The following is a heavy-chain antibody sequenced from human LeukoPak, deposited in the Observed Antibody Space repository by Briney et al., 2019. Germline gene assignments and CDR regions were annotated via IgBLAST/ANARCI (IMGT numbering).Heavy chain of an antibody. CDR3: ASWQLKEFYYYYYYMDV. V-gene: IGHV1-69*13. CDR2: IIPIFGTA. Sequence: SSVKVSCKASRGTFSSYAISWVRQAPGQGLEWMGGIIPIFGTANYAQKFQGRVTITADESTSTAYMELSSLRSEDTAVYYCASWQLKEFYYYYYYMDVWGKGTTVTVSS. D-gene: IGHD6-6*01. J-gene: IGHJ6*03. CDR1: RGTFSSYA.